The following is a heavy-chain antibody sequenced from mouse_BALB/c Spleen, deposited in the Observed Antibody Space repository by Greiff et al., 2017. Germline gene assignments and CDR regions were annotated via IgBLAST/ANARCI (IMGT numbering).Heavy chain of an antibody. J-gene: IGHJ3*01. CDR3: ARSYYGYDWFAY. V-gene: IGHV1-80*01. CDR1: GYAFSSYW. D-gene: IGHD1-2*01. CDR2: IYPGDGDT. Sequence: VQLQQSGAELVRPGSSVKISCKASGYAFSSYWMNWVKQRPGQGLEWIGQIYPGDGDTNYNGKFKGKATLTADKSSSTAYMQLSSLTSEDSAVYFCARSYYGYDWFAYWGQGTLVTVSA.